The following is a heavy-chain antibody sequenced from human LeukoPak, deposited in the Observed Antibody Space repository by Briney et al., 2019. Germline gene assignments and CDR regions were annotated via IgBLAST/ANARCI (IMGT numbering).Heavy chain of an antibody. CDR3: AKVGRRYYDSSGYLPPLYYGMDV. D-gene: IGHD3-22*01. CDR1: GLAFSSYS. Sequence: GGSLRLSCVASGLAFSSYSMHWVRQAPGKGLEWVGVISYDGSDEYYTDSVKGRFTISRDNSKNTVYLQMSSLRAEDTAVYYCAKVGRRYYDSSGYLPPLYYGMDVWGQGTTVTVSS. CDR2: ISYDGSDE. V-gene: IGHV3-30*04. J-gene: IGHJ6*02.